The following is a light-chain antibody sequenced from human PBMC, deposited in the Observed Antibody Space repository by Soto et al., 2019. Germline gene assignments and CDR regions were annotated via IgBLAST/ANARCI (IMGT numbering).Light chain of an antibody. CDR2: DVS. Sequence: QSVLTQPASVSGSPGQSITISCTGTSSDVGGYNYVSWYQQHPGKAPKLMIYDVSNRPSGVSNRFSGSKSGNTASLTLSGLQAEDEADYYCSSYTSSSTVFGTGTKVTVL. V-gene: IGLV2-14*01. J-gene: IGLJ1*01. CDR1: SSDVGGYNY. CDR3: SSYTSSSTV.